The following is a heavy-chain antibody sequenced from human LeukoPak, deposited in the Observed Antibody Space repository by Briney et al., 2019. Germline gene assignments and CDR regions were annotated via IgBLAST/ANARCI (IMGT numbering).Heavy chain of an antibody. Sequence: SETLSLTCTVSGGSMSSSSYYWGWIRQPPGKGLEWIGSIYYSGSTYYNPSLKSRVTISVDTSKNQFSLKLSSVTAADTAVYYCARQEFRSGNSRLVDYWGQGTLVTVSS. V-gene: IGHV4-39*01. J-gene: IGHJ4*02. CDR3: ARQEFRSGNSRLVDY. CDR2: IYYSGST. CDR1: GGSMSSSSYY. D-gene: IGHD4-23*01.